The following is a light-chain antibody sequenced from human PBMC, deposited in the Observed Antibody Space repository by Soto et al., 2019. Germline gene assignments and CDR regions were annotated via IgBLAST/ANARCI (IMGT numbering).Light chain of an antibody. J-gene: IGLJ3*02. CDR1: SSDVGGYNH. V-gene: IGLV2-14*03. Sequence: QSALTQPASVSGSPGQSITIACTGTSSDVGGYNHVSWYQVHPGKAPRLVNYDVSIRPPAVSDRFSGSTSGNTASLTISGLQAEDEADYYCSSYTATRTVVFGGGTKLTVL. CDR2: DVS. CDR3: SSYTATRTVV.